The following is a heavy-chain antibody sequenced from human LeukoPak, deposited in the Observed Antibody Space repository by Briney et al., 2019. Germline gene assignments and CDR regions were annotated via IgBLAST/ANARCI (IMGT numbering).Heavy chain of an antibody. J-gene: IGHJ6*03. CDR2: FYQRVNT. Sequence: SETLSLTCTVSGVSISSGYFWGWIRQPPGKELEWIGSFYQRVNTSYNPSLKSRLTISVDTSKNQFSLKLSSVTAPDTAVYYCARVGGKDSSGWPYYYYYYMDVWGKGTTATVSS. CDR1: GVSISSGYF. D-gene: IGHD6-19*01. V-gene: IGHV4-38-2*02. CDR3: ARVGGKDSSGWPYYYYYYMDV.